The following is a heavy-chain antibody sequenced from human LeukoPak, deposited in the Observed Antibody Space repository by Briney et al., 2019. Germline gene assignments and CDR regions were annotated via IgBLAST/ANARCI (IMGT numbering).Heavy chain of an antibody. Sequence: PSETLSLTCIVSGDSIRTDYWSWIRQSPGKGLEWIGYINYNGNTEYNPFLRSRVTISVDRSKNHVSLKVRSVTAADTAMYYCARLDSISDRCYNYWGLGTLVTVSS. D-gene: IGHD2-15*01. CDR2: INYNGNT. CDR1: GDSIRTDY. J-gene: IGHJ4*02. CDR3: ARLDSISDRCYNY. V-gene: IGHV4-59*08.